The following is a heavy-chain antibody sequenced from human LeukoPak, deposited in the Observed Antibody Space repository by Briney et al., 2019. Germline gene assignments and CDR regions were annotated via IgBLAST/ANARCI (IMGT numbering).Heavy chain of an antibody. Sequence: KPGGSLRLSCAASGFTFRSYSMNWVRQAPGKGLEWVSSISSSSSYIYYADSVKGRFTISRDNAKNSLYLQMNSLRAEDTAVYYCARWTDYSNLSGMDVWGQGTTVTVSS. CDR2: ISSSSSYI. D-gene: IGHD4-4*01. V-gene: IGHV3-21*01. CDR1: GFTFRSYS. CDR3: ARWTDYSNLSGMDV. J-gene: IGHJ6*02.